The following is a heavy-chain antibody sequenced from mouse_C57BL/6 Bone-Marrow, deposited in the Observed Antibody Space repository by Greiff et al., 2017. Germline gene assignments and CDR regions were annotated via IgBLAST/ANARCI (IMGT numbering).Heavy chain of an antibody. V-gene: IGHV1-12*01. CDR3: ARSPPPYAMDY. Sequence: QVQLKQSGAELVRPGASVKMSCKASGYTFTSYNMHWVQQTPRQGLEWIGAIYPGNGDTSYNQKFKGKATLTGDKSSSTAYMQLSSLTSEDSAVYFCARSPPPYAMDYWGQGTSVTVSS. CDR2: IYPGNGDT. CDR1: GYTFTSYN. J-gene: IGHJ4*01.